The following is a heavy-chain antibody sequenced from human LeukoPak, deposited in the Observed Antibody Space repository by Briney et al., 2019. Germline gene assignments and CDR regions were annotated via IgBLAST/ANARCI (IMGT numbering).Heavy chain of an antibody. J-gene: IGHJ4*02. V-gene: IGHV1-24*01. D-gene: IGHD3-22*01. CDR3: ATHYSYYYDSSGYFDY. Sequence: ASVTVSCKVSGYTLTELSMHWVRQAPGKGLEGMGGFDPEDGETIYAQKFQGRVTMTEDTSTDTAYMELSSLRSEDTAVYYCATHYSYYYDSSGYFDYWGQGTLVTVSS. CDR1: GYTLTELS. CDR2: FDPEDGET.